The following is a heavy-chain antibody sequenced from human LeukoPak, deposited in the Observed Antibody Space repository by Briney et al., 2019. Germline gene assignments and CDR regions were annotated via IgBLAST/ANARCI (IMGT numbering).Heavy chain of an antibody. Sequence: GGSLRLSCAASGFAFDNFAMHWVRRAPGKGLEWVSGISYNSGGRGYADSVKGRFTISRDNAKNSLYLQMNSLRSEDTALYYCAKDSIGEASGGKDVWGQGTTVTVSS. J-gene: IGHJ6*02. CDR3: AKDSIGEASGGKDV. D-gene: IGHD3-10*01. CDR2: ISYNSGGR. V-gene: IGHV3-9*01. CDR1: GFAFDNFA.